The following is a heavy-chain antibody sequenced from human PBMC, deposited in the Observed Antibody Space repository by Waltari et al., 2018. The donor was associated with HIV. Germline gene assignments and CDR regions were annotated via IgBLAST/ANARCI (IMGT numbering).Heavy chain of an antibody. CDR1: GGSIRSGGYP. Sequence: QLQLQESGSGLVKPSQTLSLTCAVSGGSIRSGGYPWSWIRQPPGKGLEWIVYIYHSGSTYYNPSLKSRVTISVDRSKNQFSLKLSSVTAADTAVYYCARGWVGSSSWTGGWFDPWGQGTLVTVSS. CDR2: IYHSGST. CDR3: ARGWVGSSSWTGGWFDP. J-gene: IGHJ5*02. V-gene: IGHV4-30-2*01. D-gene: IGHD6-13*01.